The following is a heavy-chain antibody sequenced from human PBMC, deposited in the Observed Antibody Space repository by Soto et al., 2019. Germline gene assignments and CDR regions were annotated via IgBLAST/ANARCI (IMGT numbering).Heavy chain of an antibody. Sequence: SQTLSLACAISGDSVSSNSAAWNWIRQSPSRGLEWLGRTYYRSKWYNDYAVSAKSRITINPDTSKNQFSLQLNSVTPEDTAVYYCARETLAWPVFGVVIYQFGAFDIWGQGTMVTVSS. D-gene: IGHD3-3*01. CDR1: GDSVSSNSAA. CDR3: ARETLAWPVFGVVIYQFGAFDI. V-gene: IGHV6-1*01. CDR2: TYYRSKWYN. J-gene: IGHJ3*02.